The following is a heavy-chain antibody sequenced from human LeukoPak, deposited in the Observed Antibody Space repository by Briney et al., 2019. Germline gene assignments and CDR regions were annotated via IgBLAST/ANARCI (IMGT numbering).Heavy chain of an antibody. D-gene: IGHD6-13*01. Sequence: GGSLRLSCAASGFTFSSYGMHWVRQAPGKGLEWVAFIRYDGSNKYYADSVKGRFTISRDNSKNTLYLQMNSLRGEDTAVYYCAKALAAAGNPLPYDYYYYMDVWGKGTTVTVSS. J-gene: IGHJ6*03. CDR1: GFTFSSYG. CDR2: IRYDGSNK. V-gene: IGHV3-30*02. CDR3: AKALAAAGNPLPYDYYYYMDV.